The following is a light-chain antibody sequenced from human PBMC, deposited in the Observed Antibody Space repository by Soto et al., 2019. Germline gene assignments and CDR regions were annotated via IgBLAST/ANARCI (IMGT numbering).Light chain of an antibody. CDR1: SSDVGTYDL. V-gene: IGLV2-14*02. J-gene: IGLJ3*02. CDR3: SSYTSSSTWV. CDR2: EAT. Sequence: QSALTQPASVSGSPGQSITISCTGTSSDVGTYDLVSWYQQHPGNAPRLMIYEATKRPSGVSNRFSGSKSGNTASLTISGLQAEDESDYYCSSYTSSSTWVFGGGTQLTVL.